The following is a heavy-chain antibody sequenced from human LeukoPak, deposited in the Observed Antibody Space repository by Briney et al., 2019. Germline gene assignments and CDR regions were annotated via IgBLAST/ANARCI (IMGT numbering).Heavy chain of an antibody. D-gene: IGHD1-26*01. CDR3: AKDGQEGWELLASFDY. CDR1: GFTFSSYA. CDR2: ISGSGGST. J-gene: IGHJ4*02. V-gene: IGHV3-23*01. Sequence: PGGSLRLSCAASGFTFSSYAMSWVRQAPGKGLKWVSAISGSGGSTYYADSVKGQFTISRDNSKNTLYLQMNSLRAEDTAVYYCAKDGQEGWELLASFDYWGQGTLVTVSS.